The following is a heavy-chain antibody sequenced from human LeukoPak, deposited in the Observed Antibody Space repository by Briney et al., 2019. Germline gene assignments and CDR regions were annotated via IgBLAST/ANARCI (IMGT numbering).Heavy chain of an antibody. V-gene: IGHV3-11*01. CDR2: ISSSGSTI. D-gene: IGHD2-2*01. J-gene: IGHJ4*02. CDR3: ARERCSSTSCYPFDY. Sequence: GGSLRLSCAASGFTVSDYYMSWIRQAPGKGLEWVSYISSSGSTIYYVDSVKGRFTISRDNAKNSLYLQMNSLRAEDTAVYYCARERCSSTSCYPFDYWGQGTLVTVSS. CDR1: GFTVSDYY.